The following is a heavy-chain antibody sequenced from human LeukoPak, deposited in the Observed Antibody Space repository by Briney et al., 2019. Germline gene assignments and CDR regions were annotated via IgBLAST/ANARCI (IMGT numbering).Heavy chain of an antibody. D-gene: IGHD1-26*01. Sequence: GGSLRLSCAGSGFTFSGYSLNWVRQAPGKGLEWVPAISGSGDSTYYADSVKGRFTISRDNSKSTLYLQMNSLRGEDAAVYYCAKTTGTVEATWGFDYWGQGTLVTVSS. CDR2: ISGSGDST. J-gene: IGHJ4*02. CDR1: GFTFSGYS. V-gene: IGHV3-23*01. CDR3: AKTTGTVEATWGFDY.